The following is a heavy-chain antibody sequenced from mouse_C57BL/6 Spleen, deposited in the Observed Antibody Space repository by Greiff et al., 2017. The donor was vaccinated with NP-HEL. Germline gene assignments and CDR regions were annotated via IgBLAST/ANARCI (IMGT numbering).Heavy chain of an antibody. CDR1: GYTFTSYW. Sequence: VQLQQSGAELVKPGASVKMSCKASGYTFTSYWITWVKQRPGQGLEWIGDIYPGSGSTNYNEKFKSKATLTVDTSSSTAYMQLSSLTSEDSAVYYGARSGRYGSSSEDYWGQSTTLTVSS. D-gene: IGHD1-1*01. CDR3: ARSGRYGSSSEDY. J-gene: IGHJ2*01. CDR2: IYPGSGST. V-gene: IGHV1-55*01.